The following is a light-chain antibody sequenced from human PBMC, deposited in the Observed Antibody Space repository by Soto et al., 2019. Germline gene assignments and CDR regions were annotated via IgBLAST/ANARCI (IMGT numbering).Light chain of an antibody. V-gene: IGKV1-5*01. CDR1: QTISIW. J-gene: IGKJ1*01. Sequence: DIQMTQSPSSLSASVGDRVTITCRASQTISIWLTWYQQKPGKAPKLLIYDASILESGVPSRFSGSGSGTEFTLTISSLQPDDFATYYCQQYNSYRTFGQGTKVDIK. CDR2: DAS. CDR3: QQYNSYRT.